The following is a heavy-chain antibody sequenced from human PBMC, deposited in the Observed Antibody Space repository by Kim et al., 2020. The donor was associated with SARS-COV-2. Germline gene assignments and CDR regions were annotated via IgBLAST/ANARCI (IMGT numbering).Heavy chain of an antibody. CDR3: AATTPVTTSGFYYYGMDV. CDR1: GGSINSGGHY. Sequence: SETLSLTCTVSGGSINSGGHYWSWIRQHPWKGLEWIGYIYYSGSTYYSPSLKSRVTISLDTSKNQFSLKLSSVTAADTAVYYCAATTPVTTSGFYYYGMDVWGQGTTVTVSS. CDR2: IYYSGST. J-gene: IGHJ6*02. V-gene: IGHV4-31*03. D-gene: IGHD4-17*01.